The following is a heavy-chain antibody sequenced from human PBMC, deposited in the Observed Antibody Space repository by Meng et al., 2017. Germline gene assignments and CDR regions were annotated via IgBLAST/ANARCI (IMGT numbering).Heavy chain of an antibody. J-gene: IGHJ4*02. CDR3: AREGVRGSGSYWDY. CDR1: GFSLSTSGVG. Sequence: SGPTLVKPTQTLTLTCTFSGFSLSTSGVGVGWIRQPPGKGLEWIGYIYHSGSTSYNPSLKSRVTISVDTSKNQFSLKLSSVTAADTATYYCAREGVRGSGSYWDYWGQGTLVTVSS. V-gene: IGHV4-61*08. D-gene: IGHD3-10*01. CDR2: IYHSGST.